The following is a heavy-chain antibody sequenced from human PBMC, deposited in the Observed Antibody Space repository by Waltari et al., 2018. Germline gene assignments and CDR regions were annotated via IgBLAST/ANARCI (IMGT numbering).Heavy chain of an antibody. D-gene: IGHD2-15*01. J-gene: IGHJ4*02. CDR1: GGTFSSYT. V-gene: IGHV1-69*02. CDR2: IIPILGIA. CDR3: ARGGCSGGSCYGGPDY. Sequence: QVQLVQSGAEVKKPGSSVKVSCKASGGTFSSYTISWVRQAPGQGLEWMGRIIPILGIANYAQKFQGRVTITADKSTSTAYMELSSLRSEDTAVYYCARGGCSGGSCYGGPDYWGQGTLVTVSS.